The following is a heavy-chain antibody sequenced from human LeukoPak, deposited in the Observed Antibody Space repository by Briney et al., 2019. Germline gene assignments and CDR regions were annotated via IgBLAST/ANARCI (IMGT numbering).Heavy chain of an antibody. V-gene: IGHV3-30*02. D-gene: IGHD1-26*01. J-gene: IGHJ3*02. CDR1: GFTFSSYG. Sequence: GRSLRLSCAASGFTFSSYGMHWVRQAPGKGLEWVAFIRYDGSNKYYADSVKGRFTISRDNSKNTLYLQMNSLRTEDTAVYYCAKDFRVGATMEDAFDIWGQGTMVTVSS. CDR2: IRYDGSNK. CDR3: AKDFRVGATMEDAFDI.